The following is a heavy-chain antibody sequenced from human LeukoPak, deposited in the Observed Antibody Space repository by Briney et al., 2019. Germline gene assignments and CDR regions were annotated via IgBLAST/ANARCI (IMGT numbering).Heavy chain of an antibody. CDR1: GFTFSSYG. Sequence: GESLRLSCAASGFTFSSYGMQWVRQAPAKGLEWVAVIWYDGSNKYYADSVKGRFTISRDNSKNTLYLQMNSLRAEDTAVYYCARDPARSYDLYYYGMDVWGKGATVTVCS. D-gene: IGHD3-10*01. J-gene: IGHJ6*04. V-gene: IGHV3-33*01. CDR3: ARDPARSYDLYYYGMDV. CDR2: IWYDGSNK.